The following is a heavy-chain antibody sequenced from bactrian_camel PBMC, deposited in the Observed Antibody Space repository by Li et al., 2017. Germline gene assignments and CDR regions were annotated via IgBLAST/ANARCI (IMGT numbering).Heavy chain of an antibody. CDR3: AARPGGAGNPLRASYYSS. V-gene: IGHV3-3*01. CDR1: GYTYNRGY. J-gene: IGHJ4*01. D-gene: IGHD2*01. CDR2: IGVLGGST. Sequence: VQLVESGGGSEQVGGSLTLSCVASGYTYNRGYIAWFRQGLGNERQGVASIGVLGGSTYYADSVKGRFTISRDNGNPTVYLQMNSLKPDDTGMYYCAARPGGAGNPLRASYYSSWGQGTQVTVS.